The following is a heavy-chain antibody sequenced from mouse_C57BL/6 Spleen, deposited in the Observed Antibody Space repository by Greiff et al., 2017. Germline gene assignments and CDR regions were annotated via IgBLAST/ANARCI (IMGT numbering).Heavy chain of an antibody. CDR1: GYTFTDYY. CDR2: INPNNGGT. J-gene: IGHJ1*03. V-gene: IGHV1-26*01. CDR3: ARRHYGSRDWYFDV. Sequence: VQLKQSGPELVKPGASVKISCKASGYTFTDYYMNWVKQSHGKSLEWIGDINPNNGGTSYNQKFKGKATLTVDKSSSTAYMELRSLTSEDSAVYYCARRHYGSRDWYFDVWGTGTTVTVSS. D-gene: IGHD1-1*01.